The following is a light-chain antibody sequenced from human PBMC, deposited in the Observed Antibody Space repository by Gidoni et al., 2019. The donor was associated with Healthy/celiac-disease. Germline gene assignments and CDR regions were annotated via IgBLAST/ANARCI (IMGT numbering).Light chain of an antibody. CDR1: QDISNY. CDR2: GAS. Sequence: DIQMTQSPSSLSASVGDRVTITCQASQDISNYLNWYQQKPGKAPKLLIYGASNLETGVPSRFSGSGSGTDFTFTISSLQPEDIATYYCQQYRFTFGPGTKVDIK. CDR3: QQYRFT. J-gene: IGKJ3*01. V-gene: IGKV1-33*01.